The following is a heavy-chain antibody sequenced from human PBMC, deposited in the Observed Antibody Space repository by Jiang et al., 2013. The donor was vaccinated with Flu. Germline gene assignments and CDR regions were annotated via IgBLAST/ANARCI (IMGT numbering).Heavy chain of an antibody. Sequence: LLKPSETLSLTCAVYGGSFSGYYWSWIRQPPGKGLEWIGEINHSGSTNYNPSLKSRVTISVDTSKNQFSLKLSSVTAADTAVYYCARGMKVTKNSGRYGMDVWGKGTTVTVSS. CDR1: GGSFSGYY. D-gene: IGHD3-10*01. CDR2: INHSGST. CDR3: ARGMKVTKNSGRYGMDV. V-gene: IGHV4-34*01. J-gene: IGHJ6*04.